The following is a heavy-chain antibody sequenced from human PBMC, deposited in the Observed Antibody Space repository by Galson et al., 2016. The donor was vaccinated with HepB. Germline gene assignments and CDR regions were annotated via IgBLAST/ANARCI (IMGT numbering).Heavy chain of an antibody. CDR2: INYNRST. CDR1: GGTFSGHS. V-gene: IGHV4-34*01. D-gene: IGHD3-10*01. J-gene: IGHJ5*01. Sequence: TLSLTCGVYGGTFSGHSWSWVRQPPGKGLGWIGEINYNRSTTYNPSLESRVTIAVDTSKNQVSLELTSVTAADTAMYYCARGKGRVTVTGTFIIRELIIVNNPFDSWGPGTLVTASS. CDR3: ARGKGRVTVTGTFIIRELIIVNNPFDS.